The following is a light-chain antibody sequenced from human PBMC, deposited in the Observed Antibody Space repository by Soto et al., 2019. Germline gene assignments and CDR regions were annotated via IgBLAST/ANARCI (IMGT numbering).Light chain of an antibody. J-gene: IGKJ1*01. Sequence: EIVFTQSPRTPSFSSGERATPFRRASQSVSSYLAWYQQKPGQAPRLLIYDASNRATGIPDRFSGSGSGTDFTLTITRLEPEDFAMYYCQRYDSLRTFGQGTKVDIK. V-gene: IGKV3-20*01. CDR2: DAS. CDR3: QRYDSLRT. CDR1: QSVSSY.